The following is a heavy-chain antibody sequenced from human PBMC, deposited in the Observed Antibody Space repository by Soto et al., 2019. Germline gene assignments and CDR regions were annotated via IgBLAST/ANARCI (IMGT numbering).Heavy chain of an antibody. CDR3: AREWELLRPRRTGYAFDI. D-gene: IGHD1-26*01. J-gene: IGHJ3*02. CDR2: IWYDGSNK. V-gene: IGHV3-33*01. CDR1: GFTFSSYG. Sequence: QVQLVESGGGVVQPGRSLRLSCAASGFTFSSYGMHWVRQAPGKGLEWVAVIWYDGSNKYYADSVKGRFTISRDNSKNTLYLQMNSLRAEDTAVYYCAREWELLRPRRTGYAFDIWGQGTMVTVSS.